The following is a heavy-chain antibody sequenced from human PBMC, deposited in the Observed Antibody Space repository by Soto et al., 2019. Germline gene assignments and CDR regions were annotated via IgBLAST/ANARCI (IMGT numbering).Heavy chain of an antibody. Sequence: GASVKVSCKASGYTFTSYDINWVRQATGQGLEWMGWMNPNSGNTGYAQKFQGRVTMTRNTSISTAYMELSSLRSEDTAVYYCARGLMITFGGVIVIGVAFDIWGQGTMVTVSS. J-gene: IGHJ3*02. V-gene: IGHV1-8*01. CDR2: MNPNSGNT. CDR3: ARGLMITFGGVIVIGVAFDI. CDR1: GYTFTSYD. D-gene: IGHD3-16*02.